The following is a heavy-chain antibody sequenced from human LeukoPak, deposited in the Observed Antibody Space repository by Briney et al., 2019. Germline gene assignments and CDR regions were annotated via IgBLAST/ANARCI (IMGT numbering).Heavy chain of an antibody. J-gene: IGHJ4*02. CDR3: ARAFLVGYSPEEYFFDY. CDR1: GGSISSSNW. V-gene: IGHV4-4*02. Sequence: SETLSLTCTVSGGSISSSNWWGWVRPPPGKGLECIGEIHHSGTTNYNPSLKSRVTISVDKSKNDFSLKLNSVTAADTAVYYCARAFLVGYSPEEYFFDYWGQGTLVTVSS. D-gene: IGHD2-15*01. CDR2: IHHSGTT.